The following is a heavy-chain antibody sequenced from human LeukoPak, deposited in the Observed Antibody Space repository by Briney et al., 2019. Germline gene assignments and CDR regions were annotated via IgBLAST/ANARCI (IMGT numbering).Heavy chain of an antibody. CDR2: ISYDGSNK. CDR3: ARDRTIAAAGTAFDY. V-gene: IGHV3-30*04. J-gene: IGHJ4*02. Sequence: QAGGSLRLSCAASGFTFSSYAMHWVRQAPGKGLEWVAVISYDGSNKYYADSVKGRFTISRDNSKNTLYLQMNSLRAEDTAVYYCARDRTIAAAGTAFDYWGQGTLVTVSS. D-gene: IGHD6-13*01. CDR1: GFTFSSYA.